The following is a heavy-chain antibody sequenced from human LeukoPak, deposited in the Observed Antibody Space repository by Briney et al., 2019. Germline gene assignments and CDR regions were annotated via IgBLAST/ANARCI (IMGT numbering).Heavy chain of an antibody. CDR2: IYYSGST. V-gene: IGHV4-59*12. CDR3: ARDYSGSYYGFDY. Sequence: PSETLSLTCTVSGGSISSYYWSWIRQPPGKGLEWIGYIYYSGSTNYNPSLKSRVTISVDTSKNQFSLKLSSVTAADTAVYYCARDYSGSYYGFDYWGQGTLVTVSS. CDR1: GGSISSYY. J-gene: IGHJ4*02. D-gene: IGHD1-26*01.